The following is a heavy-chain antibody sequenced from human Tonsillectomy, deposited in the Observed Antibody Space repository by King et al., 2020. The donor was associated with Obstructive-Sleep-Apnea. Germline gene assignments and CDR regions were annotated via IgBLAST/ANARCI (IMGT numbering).Heavy chain of an antibody. V-gene: IGHV3-49*03. CDR2: IRSKDFGGTA. J-gene: IGHJ3*02. CDR1: GFAFGDFA. D-gene: IGHD3-16*01. Sequence: EVQLVESGGGLVQPGRSLRLSCTASGFAFGDFAMNWFRQPPGKGLEWVGFIRSKDFGGTADYAASVKDRFSISRDDSNSTAFLQMNSLKSEDTAVYYCALRLALGAFDTWGQGTVVTVSS. CDR3: ALRLALGAFDT.